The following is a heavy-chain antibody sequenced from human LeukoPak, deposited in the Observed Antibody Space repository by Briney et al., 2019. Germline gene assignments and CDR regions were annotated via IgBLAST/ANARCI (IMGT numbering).Heavy chain of an antibody. CDR2: ISGSGGST. V-gene: IGHV3-23*01. CDR3: AKVAPGGGIAVAAADYNWFDP. Sequence: PGGSLRLSCAASGFTFSSYAMSWVRQAPGKGLEWVSAISGSGGSTYYADSVKGRFTISRDNSKNTLYLQMNSLRAEDTAVYNCAKVAPGGGIAVAAADYNWFDPWGQGTLVTVSS. CDR1: GFTFSSYA. J-gene: IGHJ5*02. D-gene: IGHD6-19*01.